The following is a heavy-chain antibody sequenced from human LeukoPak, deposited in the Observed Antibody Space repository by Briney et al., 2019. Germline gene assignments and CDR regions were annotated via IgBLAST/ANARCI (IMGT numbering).Heavy chain of an antibody. Sequence: WMGXIIXXNGNTNYAQKLQGRVTMTTDTSTSTAYMELRSLRSDDTAVYYCARVPPLLWFGESLSFDYWGQGTLVTVSS. D-gene: IGHD3-10*01. V-gene: IGHV1-18*01. CDR3: ARVPPLLWFGESLSFDY. CDR2: IIXXNGNT. J-gene: IGHJ4*02.